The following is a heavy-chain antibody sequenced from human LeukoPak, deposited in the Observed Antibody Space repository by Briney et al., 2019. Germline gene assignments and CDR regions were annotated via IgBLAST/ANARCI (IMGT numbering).Heavy chain of an antibody. CDR3: AKDHRWGIAVAGAFDI. J-gene: IGHJ3*02. CDR1: GFTFDDYA. CDR2: ISWNSGSI. D-gene: IGHD6-19*01. Sequence: GGSLRLSCAASGFTFDDYAMHWVRQAPGKGLEWVSGISWNSGSIGYADSVKGRFTISRDNAKNSLYLQMNSLRAEDTALYYCAKDHRWGIAVAGAFDIWGQGTTVTVSS. V-gene: IGHV3-9*01.